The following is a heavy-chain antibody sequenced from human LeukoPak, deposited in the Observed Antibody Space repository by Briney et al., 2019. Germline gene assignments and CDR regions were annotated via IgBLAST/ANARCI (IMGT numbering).Heavy chain of an antibody. Sequence: ASVKVSCTVSGYTLTELSMHWVRQAPGEGLEWMGGFDPEDGETIYAQKFQGRVTMTEDTSTDTAYMELSSLRSEDTAVYYCATAVAGTMDFDYWGQGTLVAVSS. V-gene: IGHV1-24*01. CDR1: GYTLTELS. D-gene: IGHD6-19*01. J-gene: IGHJ4*02. CDR2: FDPEDGET. CDR3: ATAVAGTMDFDY.